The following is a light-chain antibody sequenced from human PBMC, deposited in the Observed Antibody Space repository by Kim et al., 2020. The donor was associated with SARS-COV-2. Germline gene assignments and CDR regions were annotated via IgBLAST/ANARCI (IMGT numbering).Light chain of an antibody. CDR3: QQRSNWPPLT. CDR2: DAS. J-gene: IGKJ4*01. CDR1: QSVSSY. Sequence: PGERATLPCSASQSVSSYLAWYQQKPGQAPRLLIYDASNRATGIPARFSGSGSGTDFTLTISSLEPEDFAVYYCQQRSNWPPLTFGGGTKVDIK. V-gene: IGKV3-11*01.